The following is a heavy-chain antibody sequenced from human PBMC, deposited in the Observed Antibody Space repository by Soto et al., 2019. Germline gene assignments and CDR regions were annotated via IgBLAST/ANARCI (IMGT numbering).Heavy chain of an antibody. CDR2: ISSSGSTI. D-gene: IGHD3-10*01. J-gene: IGHJ4*02. CDR1: GFTFSDYY. Sequence: GGSLRLSCAASGFTFSDYYMSWIRQAPGKGLEWVSYISSSGSTIYYADSVKGRFTISRDNAKNSLYLQMNSLRAEDTAVYYCARDRYGSGSYYRFFDYWGQGTLVTVSS. V-gene: IGHV3-11*01. CDR3: ARDRYGSGSYYRFFDY.